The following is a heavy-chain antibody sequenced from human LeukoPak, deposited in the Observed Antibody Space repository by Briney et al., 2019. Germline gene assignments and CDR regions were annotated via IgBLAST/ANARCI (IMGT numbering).Heavy chain of an antibody. CDR1: GYTFTGYY. CDR2: INPNSGGT. Sequence: ASVKVSCKASGYTFTGYYMHWVRQAPGQGLEWMGWINPNSGGTNYAQKFQGRVTMTRDTSISTAYMELSRLRSDDTAVYYCAREASAAGSEYFQHWGQGTLVTVSS. V-gene: IGHV1-2*02. J-gene: IGHJ1*01. CDR3: AREASAAGSEYFQH. D-gene: IGHD6-13*01.